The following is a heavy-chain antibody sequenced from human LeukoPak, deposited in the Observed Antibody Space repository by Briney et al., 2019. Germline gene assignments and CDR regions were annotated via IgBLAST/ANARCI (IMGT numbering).Heavy chain of an antibody. V-gene: IGHV4-31*03. D-gene: IGHD3-10*01. Sequence: SETLSLTCTVSGGSISSGGYYWSWIRQHPGKGLEWIGYIYYSGSTYYNPSLKSRVTISVDTSKNQFSLKLSSVTAADTAVYYCARDRGSGSYYNGYWYFDLWGRGALVTVSS. CDR1: GGSISSGGYY. CDR2: IYYSGST. CDR3: ARDRGSGSYYNGYWYFDL. J-gene: IGHJ2*01.